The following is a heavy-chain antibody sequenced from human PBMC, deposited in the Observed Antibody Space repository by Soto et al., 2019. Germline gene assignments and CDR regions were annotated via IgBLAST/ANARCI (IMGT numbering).Heavy chain of an antibody. D-gene: IGHD4-17*01. Sequence: GGSLRLSCAASGFTFSSYAMHWVRQAPGKGLEWVAVISYDGSNKYYADSVKGRFTISRDNSKNTLYLQMNSLRAEDTAVYYCARGPDYGDYDYWGQGTLVTVAS. CDR1: GFTFSSYA. CDR2: ISYDGSNK. CDR3: ARGPDYGDYDY. V-gene: IGHV3-30-3*01. J-gene: IGHJ4*02.